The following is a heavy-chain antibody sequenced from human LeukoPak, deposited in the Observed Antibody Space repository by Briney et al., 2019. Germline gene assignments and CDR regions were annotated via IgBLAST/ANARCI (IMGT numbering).Heavy chain of an antibody. V-gene: IGHV1-8*01. Sequence: ASVKVSCKASGYTFPSYDINWVRQATGQGLEWMGWMNPNSGNTGYAQKFQGRVTMTRNTSMSTAYMELSSLRSEETAVYYCARDGGYCRGGSCYETLDYWGQGTLVTVSS. CDR2: MNPNSGNT. CDR3: ARDGGYCRGGSCYETLDY. CDR1: GYTFPSYD. J-gene: IGHJ4*02. D-gene: IGHD2-15*01.